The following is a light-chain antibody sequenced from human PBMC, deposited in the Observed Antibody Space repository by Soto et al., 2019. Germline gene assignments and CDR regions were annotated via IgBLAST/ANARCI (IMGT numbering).Light chain of an antibody. CDR1: SGHSSYA. CDR2: VNSDGSH. J-gene: IGLJ1*01. Sequence: QAVVTQSPSASASLGASVKVTCTLSSGHSSYAIAWYRQQPEKGPRYLMQVNSDGSHSKGDGIPDRFSGSSSGAERYLTISSLQSEDEADYYCQTWGTGFLYVFGTGTKVTVL. V-gene: IGLV4-69*02. CDR3: QTWGTGFLYV.